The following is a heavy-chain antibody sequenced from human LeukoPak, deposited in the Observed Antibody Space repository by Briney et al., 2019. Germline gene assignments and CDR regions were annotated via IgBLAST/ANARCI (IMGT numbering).Heavy chain of an antibody. CDR1: GFSFSSYG. J-gene: IGHJ3*02. CDR2: ISSGGTND. V-gene: IGHV3-30*18. CDR3: AKSCASVAGSYDAFDI. Sequence: SGGSLRLSCAASGFSFSSYGMHWVRQAPGKGLEWVSGISSGGTNDYYADSVQGRFTVSRDNSKSTLYLQMNSLRAEDTAVYYCAKSCASVAGSYDAFDIWGQGTMVTVSS. D-gene: IGHD6-19*01.